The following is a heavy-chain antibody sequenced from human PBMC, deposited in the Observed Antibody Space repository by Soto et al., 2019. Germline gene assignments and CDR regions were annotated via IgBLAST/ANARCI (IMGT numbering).Heavy chain of an antibody. CDR1: GGSISSYY. V-gene: IGHV4-59*01. Sequence: PSEILSLTCTVSGGSISSYYWSWIRQPPGKGLEWIGYIYYSGSTNYNPSLKSRVTISVDTSKNQFSLKLSSVTAADTAVYYCARNTIFGNFDYWGQGTLVTVSS. CDR3: ARNTIFGNFDY. J-gene: IGHJ4*02. CDR2: IYYSGST. D-gene: IGHD3-3*01.